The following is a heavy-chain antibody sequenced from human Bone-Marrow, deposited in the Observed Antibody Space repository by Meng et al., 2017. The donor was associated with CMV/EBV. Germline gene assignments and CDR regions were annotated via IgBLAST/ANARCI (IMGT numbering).Heavy chain of an antibody. J-gene: IGHJ6*02. D-gene: IGHD3-3*01. CDR3: ARHRLSPYYDSGSGAHATTHGVDV. CDR2: ISSDGCST. Sequence: GESLKISCAASGFTPRTYWIHWVRHVPGKGLVWVSRISSDGCSTTYAESVKGRFTISRDNTKNTVHLQMNSLRVEDTAMYYCARHRLSPYYDSGSGAHATTHGVDVWGQGTTVTVS. V-gene: IGHV3-74*03. CDR1: GFTPRTYW.